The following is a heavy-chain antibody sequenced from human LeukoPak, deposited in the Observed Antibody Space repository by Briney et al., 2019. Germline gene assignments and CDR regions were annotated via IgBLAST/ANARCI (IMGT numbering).Heavy chain of an antibody. CDR1: GYSISGGYF. CDR2: IYQRATV. V-gene: IGHV4-38-2*02. J-gene: IGHJ4*02. D-gene: IGHD2-21*01. CDR3: ARAFCVGECFVLHIFFDS. Sequence: SETLSLTCNVSGYSISGGYFWGWVRQAPGKGLEWIGSIYQRATVHYNPSLKSRVTISLDTSKNHFSLNLRSMQASDTAVYYCARAFCVGECFVLHIFFDSWGQGTLVTVSS.